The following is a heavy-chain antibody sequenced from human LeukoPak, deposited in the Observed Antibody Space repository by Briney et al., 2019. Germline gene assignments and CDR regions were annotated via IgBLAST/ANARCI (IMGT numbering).Heavy chain of an antibody. V-gene: IGHV4-39*07. J-gene: IGHJ4*02. D-gene: IGHD6-19*01. CDR1: GFTFSSYS. CDR3: ARVLAVAGPSNYFDY. CDR2: IYYSGST. Sequence: GSLRLSCAASGFTFSSYSMNWVRQAPGKGLEWIGSIYYSGSTYYNPSLKSRVTISVDTSKNQFSLKLSSATAADTAVYYCARVLAVAGPSNYFDYRGQGTLVTVSS.